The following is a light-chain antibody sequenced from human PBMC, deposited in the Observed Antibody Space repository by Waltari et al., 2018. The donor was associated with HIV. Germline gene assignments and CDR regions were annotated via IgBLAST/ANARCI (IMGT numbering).Light chain of an antibody. CDR2: SNN. V-gene: IGLV1-44*01. CDR1: NSNVGSTP. Sequence: QSVLTQPPSASGTPGWRVTSSCSGNNSNVGSTPVNWYRQGPGTAPKLLMFSNNQRPSGVPDRFSGSKSGTSASLAIRGLKSEDEADYYCAARDDSLNAWVFGGGTKVTVL. J-gene: IGLJ3*02. CDR3: AARDDSLNAWV.